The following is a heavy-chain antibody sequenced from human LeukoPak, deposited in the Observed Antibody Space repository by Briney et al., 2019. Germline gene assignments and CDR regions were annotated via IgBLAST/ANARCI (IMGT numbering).Heavy chain of an antibody. V-gene: IGHV5-51*01. CDR1: GFVLTTNW. CDR3: ARALGGDAFDI. J-gene: IGHJ3*02. CDR2: IYFGGSDT. Sequence: GESLKISCRGSGFVLTTNWVGWVRQMPGKGLEWIGIIYFGGSDTRYSPSFHGQVTISADKSITTAYLQWSSLKASDTAMYYCARALGGDAFDIWGQGTMVSVSS.